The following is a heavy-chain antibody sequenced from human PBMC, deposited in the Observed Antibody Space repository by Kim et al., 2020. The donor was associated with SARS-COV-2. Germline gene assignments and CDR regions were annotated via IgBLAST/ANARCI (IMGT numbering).Heavy chain of an antibody. J-gene: IGHJ5*02. D-gene: IGHD6-6*01. Sequence: ASVKVSCKASGNSFTGYYLHWVRQAPGQGLEWMGWINPNNGGTDYAQIFQGRVTLTRDTSLSTAYMELRRLRSDDTAVYYCAGGRMAARIRNWFDPWGQGTLVSVSS. CDR3: AGGRMAARIRNWFDP. CDR1: GNSFTGYY. CDR2: INPNNGGT. V-gene: IGHV1-2*02.